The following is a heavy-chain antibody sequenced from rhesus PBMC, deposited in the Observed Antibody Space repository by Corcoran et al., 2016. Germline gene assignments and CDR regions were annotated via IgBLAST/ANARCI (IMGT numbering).Heavy chain of an antibody. J-gene: IGHJ6*01. CDR2: IYGSGGYP. V-gene: IGHV4-93*02. Sequence: QVQLQESGPAVVKPSETLSLTCAVSGGSISSTNWWSWIRQSPGKGLEWIGGIYGSGGYPEYHPSLKSRVTISIDTSKNQFSLKLSSVAAADSAVYYCARLIYCSSTYCSSDGLDSWGQGVVVTVSS. CDR1: GGSISSTNW. D-gene: IGHD2-15*01. CDR3: ARLIYCSSTYCSSDGLDS.